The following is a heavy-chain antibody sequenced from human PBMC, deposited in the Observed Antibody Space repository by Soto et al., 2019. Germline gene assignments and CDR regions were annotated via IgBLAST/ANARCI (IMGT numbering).Heavy chain of an antibody. Sequence: PSETLSLTCAVYGGSFSGYYWSWIRQPPGKGLEWIGEINHSGSTNYNPSLKSRVTISVDTSKNQFSLKLSSVTAADTAVYYCASTLNFDWLSSLYYYYYGMDVWGQGTTVTVSS. J-gene: IGHJ6*02. CDR3: ASTLNFDWLSSLYYYYYGMDV. V-gene: IGHV4-34*01. D-gene: IGHD3-9*01. CDR2: INHSGST. CDR1: GGSFSGYY.